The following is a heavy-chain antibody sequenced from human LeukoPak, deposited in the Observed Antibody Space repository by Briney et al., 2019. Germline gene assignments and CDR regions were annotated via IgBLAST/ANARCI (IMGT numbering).Heavy chain of an antibody. CDR1: GFTSGSYS. Sequence: GSLRLSCAASGFTSGSYSMNWVRQAPGKGLEWISYISTSSSTIYYADSVKGRFTISRDNAKNSLYLQMNSLRADDTAVYYCARWGTTTNWGQGTLVTVSS. CDR2: ISTSSSTI. V-gene: IGHV3-48*01. CDR3: ARWGTTTN. J-gene: IGHJ4*02. D-gene: IGHD1-26*01.